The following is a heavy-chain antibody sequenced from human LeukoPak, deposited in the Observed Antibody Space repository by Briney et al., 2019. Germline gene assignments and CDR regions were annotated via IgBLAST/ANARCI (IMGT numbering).Heavy chain of an antibody. CDR2: INSDGGST. D-gene: IGHD5-18*01. CDR1: GFTFSSYW. Sequence: GGSLRLSCAASGFTFSSYWMHWFRQAPEKGLVWVSRINSDGGSTSYADSVKGRFAISRDNAKNTLYLQMNSLRAEDTAVYYCARGIGYTYGLGYWGQGTLVTVSS. CDR3: ARGIGYTYGLGY. J-gene: IGHJ4*02. V-gene: IGHV3-74*01.